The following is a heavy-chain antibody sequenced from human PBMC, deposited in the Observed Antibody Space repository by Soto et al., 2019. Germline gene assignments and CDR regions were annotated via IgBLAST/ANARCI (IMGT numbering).Heavy chain of an antibody. V-gene: IGHV4-39*01. D-gene: IGHD6-6*01. CDR1: GGSISSSSFY. CDR3: AGDSSGSSSSFDY. CDR2: IYYSGST. J-gene: IGHJ4*02. Sequence: QLQLQESGPGLVKPSETLSLTCTVSGGSISSSSFYLAWIRQPPGKGLEWIGNIYYSGSTYYNTSLKSRVTISVETSKHQFSLKLSSVTAADTAVYYCAGDSSGSSSSFDYWGQGTLVTVSS.